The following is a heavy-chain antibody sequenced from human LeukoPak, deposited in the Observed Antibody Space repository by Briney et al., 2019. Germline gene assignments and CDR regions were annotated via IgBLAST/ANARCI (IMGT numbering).Heavy chain of an antibody. Sequence: GGSLRLSCAASGFTFSSYSMNWVRQALGKGLEWVSYIRSSSRTIYYADSVKGRFTISRDNAKNSLFLQMNSLRAEDTAVYYCARDGSGRVPEMSAPDYWGQGTLVTVSS. D-gene: IGHD3-10*01. V-gene: IGHV3-48*01. CDR2: IRSSSRTI. J-gene: IGHJ4*02. CDR3: ARDGSGRVPEMSAPDY. CDR1: GFTFSSYS.